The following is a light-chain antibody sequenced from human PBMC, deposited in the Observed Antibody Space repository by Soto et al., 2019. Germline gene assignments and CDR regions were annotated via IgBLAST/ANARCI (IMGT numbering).Light chain of an antibody. V-gene: IGKV3-15*01. J-gene: IGKJ1*01. CDR1: QNIGKK. CDR2: GAS. CDR3: QQYDNWPPWT. Sequence: IVMTQSPATLSVSPWERATLSCRASQNIGKKLAWYQQKSGQAPRLLIYGASTRATGVPARFSGSGSGTEFALTISGLQSEDFAVYYCQQYDNWPPWTFGQGTKVDIK.